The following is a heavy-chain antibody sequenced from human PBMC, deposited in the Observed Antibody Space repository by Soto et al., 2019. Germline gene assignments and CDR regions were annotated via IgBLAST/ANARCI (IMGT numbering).Heavy chain of an antibody. J-gene: IGHJ5*02. V-gene: IGHV4-28*03. CDR2: IHHTGYT. D-gene: IGHD2-2*01. CDR3: ARDGSSTANWLDP. CDR1: GSSISNDNW. Sequence: LSLTCGVSGSSISNDNWCVWIRQPPGKGLEWIGYIHHTGYTYSNPALKSRLTMSVDTSKNQFSLELTSVTAADTAVYYCARDGSSTANWLDPWGQGLLVTVSS.